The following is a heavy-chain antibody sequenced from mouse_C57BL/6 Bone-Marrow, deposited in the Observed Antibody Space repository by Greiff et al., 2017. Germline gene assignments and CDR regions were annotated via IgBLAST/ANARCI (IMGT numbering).Heavy chain of an antibody. CDR2: IDPETGGT. J-gene: IGHJ2*01. CDR3: TRSTRDY. V-gene: IGHV1-15*01. Sequence: QVQLQQSGAELVRPGASVTLSCKASGYTFTDYEMHWVKQTPVHGLEWIGAIDPETGGTASTQKFKGKGILTADKSSSTAYMELRSLTSEDSAVYDCTRSTRDYWGQSTTLTVAS. CDR1: GYTFTDYE.